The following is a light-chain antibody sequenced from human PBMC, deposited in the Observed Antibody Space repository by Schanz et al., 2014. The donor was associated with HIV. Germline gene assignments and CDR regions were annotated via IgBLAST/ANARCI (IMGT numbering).Light chain of an antibody. V-gene: IGLV2-14*03. CDR1: SSDVATYNY. J-gene: IGLJ3*02. CDR2: DVS. CDR3: SSYTSSNTVV. Sequence: QSVLTQPASVSGSPGQSITFSCTGTSSDVATYNYVSWYQQHPGKAPKLMIYDVSNRPSGVSNRFSGSKSGNAASLTIFGLQREDEAHYYCSSYTSSNTVVFGGGTKLTVL.